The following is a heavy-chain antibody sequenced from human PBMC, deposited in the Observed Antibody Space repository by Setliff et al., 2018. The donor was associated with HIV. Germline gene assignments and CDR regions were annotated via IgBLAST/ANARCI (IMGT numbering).Heavy chain of an antibody. J-gene: IGHJ6*03. CDR1: GGTFSRYA. Sequence: SVKVSCKASGGTFSRYAISWVRQAPGQGLEWMGGIIPIFGTSNYPQKFQGRVTITADESTSTAYMELSSLRSEDTAVYYCAREGVSLWFGELPSSYYMDVWGKGTTVTVSS. CDR3: AREGVSLWFGELPSSYYMDV. CDR2: IIPIFGTS. D-gene: IGHD3-10*01. V-gene: IGHV1-69*13.